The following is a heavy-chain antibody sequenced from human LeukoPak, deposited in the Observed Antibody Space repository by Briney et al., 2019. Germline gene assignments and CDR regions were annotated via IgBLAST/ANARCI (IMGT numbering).Heavy chain of an antibody. Sequence: PSETLTLTCTVSGGSISSYYWSWSRQPPGKGLEWMGYIFYSGSTSYKPSLKSRVTISVDTSKNQFSLKLSSVTAADTAVYYCAREAGDSSGCYYLDYWGQRTLVTVSS. J-gene: IGHJ4*02. V-gene: IGHV4-59*01. CDR2: IFYSGST. CDR1: GGSISSYY. CDR3: AREAGDSSGCYYLDY. D-gene: IGHD3-22*01.